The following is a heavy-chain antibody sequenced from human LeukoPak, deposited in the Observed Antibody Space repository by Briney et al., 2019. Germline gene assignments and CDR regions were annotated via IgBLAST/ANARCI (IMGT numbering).Heavy chain of an antibody. CDR2: INANSGDT. CDR3: ARLKDDY. CDR1: GYTFTGYY. J-gene: IGHJ4*02. Sequence: ASVKVSCKASGYTFTGYYIHWVRQAPGAGLEWMGGINANSGDTKFAQKFQDRVTLTRDTSISTAFMELTRLQSDDTAVYFCARLKDDYWGQGTLVTVSS. V-gene: IGHV1-2*02.